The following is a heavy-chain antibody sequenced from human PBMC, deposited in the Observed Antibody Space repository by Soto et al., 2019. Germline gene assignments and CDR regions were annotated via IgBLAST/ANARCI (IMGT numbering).Heavy chain of an antibody. CDR2: ISSSSSII. CDR3: ARDQEASWYTRYSDY. Sequence: EVQLVESGGGLVQPGGSLRLSCAASGFTFSIYNMNWVRQAPGKGLEWVSYISSSSSIIYYADSVKGRFTISRDDAKNSVYLQMNSLRAEDTAVYFCARDQEASWYTRYSDYWGQGTLVTVSS. V-gene: IGHV3-48*01. D-gene: IGHD6-13*01. CDR1: GFTFSIYN. J-gene: IGHJ4*02.